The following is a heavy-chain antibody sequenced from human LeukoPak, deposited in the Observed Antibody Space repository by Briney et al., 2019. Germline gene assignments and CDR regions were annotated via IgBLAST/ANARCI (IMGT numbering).Heavy chain of an antibody. CDR2: IYTSGST. J-gene: IGHJ4*02. CDR3: AREDSSSWGPFDY. V-gene: IGHV4-4*07. D-gene: IGHD6-6*01. CDR1: GGSISSYY. Sequence: SETLSLTCTVSGGSISSYYWSWIRQPAGKGLEWIGRIYTSGSTDYNPSLKSRITMSIDTSKNHFSLKLSSVTAAGTGVYFCAREDSSSWGPFDYWGQGTLVTVSS.